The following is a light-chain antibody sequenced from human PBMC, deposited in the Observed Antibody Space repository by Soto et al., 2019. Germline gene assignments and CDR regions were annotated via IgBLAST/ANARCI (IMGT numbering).Light chain of an antibody. CDR1: QSVSSY. Sequence: DIQMTQSPSSLSAPVGDRVTITCRASQSVSSYFNWYQQKQGKAPKLLIYGASTIQSGVPSRFSGSGSERDFTLTISSLQPEDSATYYCQQSYSIPFTFGHETKVYIK. J-gene: IGKJ3*01. CDR2: GAS. CDR3: QQSYSIPFT. V-gene: IGKV1-39*01.